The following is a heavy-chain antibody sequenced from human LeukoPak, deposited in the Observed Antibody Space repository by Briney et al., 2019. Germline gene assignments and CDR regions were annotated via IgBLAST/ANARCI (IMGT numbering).Heavy chain of an antibody. CDR3: ARRWDYGRNYYIDV. CDR1: GGSFSNYY. Sequence: SETLSLTCAVYGGSFSNYYWSWIRQPPGKGLEWIGEINDSGRTNYNPSLMSRVTVSVDTSKNQFSLRLTSVTATDTAGYYCARRWDYGRNYYIDVWGKGATVSVSS. J-gene: IGHJ6*03. CDR2: INDSGRT. V-gene: IGHV4-34*01. D-gene: IGHD4-17*01.